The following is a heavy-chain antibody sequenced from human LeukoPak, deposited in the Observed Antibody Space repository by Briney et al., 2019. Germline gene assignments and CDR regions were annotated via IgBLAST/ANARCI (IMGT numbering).Heavy chain of an antibody. V-gene: IGHV4-61*01. CDR1: GGSISSSSYY. CDR3: ARGGDIVVVPAALFDY. CDR2: IYYSGST. D-gene: IGHD2-2*01. Sequence: SETLSLTCTVSGGSISSSSYYWSWIRQPPGKGLEWIGYIYYSGSTNYNPSLKSRVTISVATSKNQFSLKLSSVTAADTAVYYCARGGDIVVVPAALFDYWGQGTLVIVSS. J-gene: IGHJ4*02.